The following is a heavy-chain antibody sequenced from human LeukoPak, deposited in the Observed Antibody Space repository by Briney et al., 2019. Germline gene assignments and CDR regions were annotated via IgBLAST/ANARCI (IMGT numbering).Heavy chain of an antibody. Sequence: ASVKVSCKASGYTFSTYYMHWVRQAPGQGLEWMGIINPSGGSTSYAQKFQGRVTMTRDMSTSTAYMELRSLRSEDTAVYYCATTIGARLMYFDYWGQGTLVTVSS. CDR2: INPSGGST. CDR3: ATTIGARLMYFDY. J-gene: IGHJ4*02. D-gene: IGHD6-6*01. V-gene: IGHV1-46*01. CDR1: GYTFSTYY.